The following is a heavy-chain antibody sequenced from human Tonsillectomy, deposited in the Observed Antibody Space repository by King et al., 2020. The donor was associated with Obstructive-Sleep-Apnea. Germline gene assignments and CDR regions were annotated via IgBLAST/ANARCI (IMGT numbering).Heavy chain of an antibody. CDR1: GGSISSYY. V-gene: IGHV4-59*01. Sequence: QLQESGPGLVKPSETLSLTCTVSGGSISSYYWSWIRQPPGKGLEWIGYIYYSGITNYNPSLKSRFTISVDTSKNQFSLKLSSVTAADTDVYYCARTLSIAAAGTGWYFDLWGRGTLVTVSS. J-gene: IGHJ2*01. CDR3: ARTLSIAAAGTGWYFDL. CDR2: IYYSGIT. D-gene: IGHD6-13*01.